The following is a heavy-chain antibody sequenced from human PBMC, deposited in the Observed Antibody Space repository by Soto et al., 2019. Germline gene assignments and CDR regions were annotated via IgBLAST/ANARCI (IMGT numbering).Heavy chain of an antibody. J-gene: IGHJ3*02. CDR2: IYWDDDK. D-gene: IGHD3-10*02. V-gene: IGHV2-5*02. CDR3: AHRNSRMFAFDI. CDR1: GFSLSTVGMG. Sequence: QITLKESGPTLVKPTQTLTLTCTFSGFSLSTVGMGVGWIRQPPGKALEWLGIIYWDDDKRYSPSLNGRVTFIKDTSKNQVVLTMTNMDPVDTATYFCAHRNSRMFAFDIWGQGTLVTVSS.